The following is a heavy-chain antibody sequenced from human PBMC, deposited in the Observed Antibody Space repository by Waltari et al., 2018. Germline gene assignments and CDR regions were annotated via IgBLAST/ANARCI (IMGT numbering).Heavy chain of an antibody. CDR3: ARDYYDSSGAAY. J-gene: IGHJ4*02. Sequence: QVQLVQSGAEVKKPGSSVKFSCKASGGTFSSYTISWVRQAPGQVLEWMGRIIPILGIANYAQKFQGRVTITADKSTSTAYMELSSLRSEDTAVYYCARDYYDSSGAAYWGQGTLVTVSA. V-gene: IGHV1-69*08. CDR1: GGTFSSYT. D-gene: IGHD3-22*01. CDR2: IIPILGIA.